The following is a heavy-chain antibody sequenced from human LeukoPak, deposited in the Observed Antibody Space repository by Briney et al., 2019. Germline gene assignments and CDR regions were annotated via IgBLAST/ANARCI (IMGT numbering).Heavy chain of an antibody. Sequence: TGGSLRLSCAASGFTFSSYGMHWVRQAPGKGLEWVAFIRYDGSNKYYADSVKGRFTISRDNSKNTLYLQMNSLRAEDTAVYYCAKDKITMVRGVHQTAYFQHWGQGTLVTVSS. J-gene: IGHJ1*01. CDR2: IRYDGSNK. V-gene: IGHV3-30*02. CDR1: GFTFSSYG. D-gene: IGHD3-10*01. CDR3: AKDKITMVRGVHQTAYFQH.